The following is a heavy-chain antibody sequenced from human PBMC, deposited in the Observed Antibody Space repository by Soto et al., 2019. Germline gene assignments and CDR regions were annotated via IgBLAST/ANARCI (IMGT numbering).Heavy chain of an antibody. CDR2: ISSSGSTI. J-gene: IGHJ3*02. V-gene: IGHV3-48*03. CDR1: GFTFSSYE. CDR3: ARDGERWLQFDAFDI. Sequence: GSLRLSCAASGFTFSSYEMNWVRQAPGKGLEWVSYISSSGSTIYYADSVKGRFTIPRDNAKNSLYLQMNSLRAEDTAVYYCARDGERWLQFDAFDIWGQGTMVTVSS. D-gene: IGHD5-12*01.